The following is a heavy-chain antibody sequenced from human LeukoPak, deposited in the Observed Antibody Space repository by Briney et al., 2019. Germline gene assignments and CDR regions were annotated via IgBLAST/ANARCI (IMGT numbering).Heavy chain of an antibody. V-gene: IGHV3-48*01. CDR2: ISGSSTTI. Sequence: GGSLRLSCAASGFTFSNYGMNWVRQAPGKGLEWVSYISGSSTTIYYADSVKGRFTISRDNVKNSLYLQMSSLRGEDTAVYYCARDNRMVAAPNDYWGQGTLVTVSS. J-gene: IGHJ4*02. CDR1: GFTFSNYG. D-gene: IGHD2-8*01. CDR3: ARDNRMVAAPNDY.